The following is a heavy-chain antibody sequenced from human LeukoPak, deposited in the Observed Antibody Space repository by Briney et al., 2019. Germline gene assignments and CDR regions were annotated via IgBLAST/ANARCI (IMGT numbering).Heavy chain of an antibody. CDR1: GDSIDSGTYY. Sequence: SETLSLTCTVSGDSIDSGTYYWTWIRQHPGKGLEWIGYIYSGGTTYYNPSLESRLTISVDTSKSEFSLKLTSVTAADTAMYYCATSAGGYSFDPWGPGTLVTVSS. CDR2: IYSGGTT. J-gene: IGHJ5*02. D-gene: IGHD5-18*01. V-gene: IGHV4-31*03. CDR3: ATSAGGYSFDP.